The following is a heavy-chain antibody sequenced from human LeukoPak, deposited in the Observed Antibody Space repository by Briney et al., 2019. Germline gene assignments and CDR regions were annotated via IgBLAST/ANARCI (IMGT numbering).Heavy chain of an antibody. V-gene: IGHV3-72*01. D-gene: IGHD3-10*01. CDR3: ARDAGARGDVFDI. CDR1: GFRFSDHY. J-gene: IGHJ3*02. Sequence: GGSLRLSCAASGFRFSDHYMDWVRQAPGKGLGWVGRTRNKANSYTTEYAASVKGRFTISRDDSKNSVYLQMNSLKTEDTAVYYCARDAGARGDVFDIWGQGTMVSVSS. CDR2: TRNKANSYTT.